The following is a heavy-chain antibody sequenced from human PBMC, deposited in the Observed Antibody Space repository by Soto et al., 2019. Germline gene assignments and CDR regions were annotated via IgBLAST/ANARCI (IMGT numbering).Heavy chain of an antibody. Sequence: ASVKVSCKASGYTFTSYAMHWVRQAPGQRLEWMGWINAGNGNTKYSQKFQGRVTMTEDTSTDTAYMELSSLRSEDTAVYYCARVGGINWFDPWGQGTLVTVSS. J-gene: IGHJ5*02. CDR2: INAGNGNT. CDR3: ARVGGINWFDP. CDR1: GYTFTSYA. D-gene: IGHD3-16*01. V-gene: IGHV1-3*01.